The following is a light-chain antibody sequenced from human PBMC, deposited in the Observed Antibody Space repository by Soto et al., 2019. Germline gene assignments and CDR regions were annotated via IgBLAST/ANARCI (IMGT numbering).Light chain of an antibody. V-gene: IGKV3-15*01. J-gene: IGKJ1*01. CDR1: QSVSSD. Sequence: EILMTQSRSSLSVSPGERATFSCRASQSVSSDLAWYHQKPGQAPRLLIYSASTRATGIPARFSGSGSGTEFTLTINSLQSEDFAVYYCQQYNNWPRTFGQGTKVDIK. CDR3: QQYNNWPRT. CDR2: SAS.